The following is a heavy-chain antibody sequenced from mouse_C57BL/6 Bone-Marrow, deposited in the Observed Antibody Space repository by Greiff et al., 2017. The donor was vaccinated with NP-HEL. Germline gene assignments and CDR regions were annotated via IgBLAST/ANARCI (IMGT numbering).Heavy chain of an antibody. CDR2: IWWDDDK. CDR3: ALDYYGSSQFAY. D-gene: IGHD1-1*01. J-gene: IGHJ3*01. V-gene: IGHV8-8*01. CDR1: GFSLSTFGMG. Sequence: QVQLKESGPGILQPSQTLSLTCSFSGFSLSTFGMGVGWIRQPSGKGLEWLAHIWWDDDKYYNPALKSRLTISKDTSKNQVFLKIANVDTADTATYYCALDYYGSSQFAYWGQGTLVTVSA.